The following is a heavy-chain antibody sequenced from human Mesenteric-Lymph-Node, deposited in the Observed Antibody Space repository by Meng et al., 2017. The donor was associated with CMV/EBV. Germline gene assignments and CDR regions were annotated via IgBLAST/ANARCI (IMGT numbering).Heavy chain of an antibody. D-gene: IGHD6-19*01. CDR1: GFTFSSYS. CDR2: ISSRSSYI. V-gene: IGHV3-21*04. CDR3: AKDHFWVAVAGLRYYYYGMDV. Sequence: GESLKISCAASGFTFSSYSMNWVRQAPGKGLEWVSSISSRSSYIYYADSLKGRLTISRDNSKNTLYLQMNSLRAEDTAVYYCAKDHFWVAVAGLRYYYYGMDVWGQGTTVTVSS. J-gene: IGHJ6*02.